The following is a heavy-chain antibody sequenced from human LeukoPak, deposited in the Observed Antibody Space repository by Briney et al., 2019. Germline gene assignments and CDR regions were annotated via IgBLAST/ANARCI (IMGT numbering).Heavy chain of an antibody. Sequence: ASVKVSCTASGDTFTNNIISWERQAPGQGLEWMGWISAYNGNTNYAQKLQGRVTMTTDTSTATAYMELRSLRSDGTSVSVSAGGLNYFMFAPWGQGTLVTVSS. CDR3: AGGLNYFMFAP. D-gene: IGHD3-10*01. CDR1: GDTFTNNI. V-gene: IGHV1-18*01. J-gene: IGHJ5*02. CDR2: ISAYNGNT.